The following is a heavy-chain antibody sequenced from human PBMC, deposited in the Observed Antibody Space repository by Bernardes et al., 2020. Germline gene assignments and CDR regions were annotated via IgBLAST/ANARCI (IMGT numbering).Heavy chain of an antibody. CDR2: IKQDGSEK. J-gene: IGHJ1*01. D-gene: IGHD6-19*01. CDR3: ASILHASVAVTGTGYFRQ. V-gene: IGHV3-7*01. Sequence: GGSLRLSCEASGFIFTDYWMSWVRQAPGTGLEWVANIKQDGSEKYYVDSVKGRFTISRDNAKNSLYLQMNSLRAEDTAVYYCASILHASVAVTGTGYFRQWGQGTLVTVSS. CDR1: GFIFTDYW.